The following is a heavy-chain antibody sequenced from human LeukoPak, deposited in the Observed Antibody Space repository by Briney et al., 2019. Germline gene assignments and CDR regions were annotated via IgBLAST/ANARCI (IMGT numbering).Heavy chain of an antibody. Sequence: GGSLRLSCAASGFTFSSYAMSWVRQAPGKGLEWVSAISGSGGSTYYADSVKGRFTISRDNAKNSLYLQMNSLRAEDTAVYYCARDWGNWDFDYWGQGTLVTVSS. V-gene: IGHV3-23*01. D-gene: IGHD1-1*01. CDR2: ISGSGGST. CDR3: ARDWGNWDFDY. CDR1: GFTFSSYA. J-gene: IGHJ4*02.